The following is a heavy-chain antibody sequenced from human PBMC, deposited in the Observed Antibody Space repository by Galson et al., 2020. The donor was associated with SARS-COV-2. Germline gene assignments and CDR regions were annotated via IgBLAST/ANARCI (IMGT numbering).Heavy chain of an antibody. D-gene: IGHD3-16*01. CDR3: ARLSRMGYSKWFDP. CDR1: GYSFSTYW. J-gene: IGHJ5*02. V-gene: IGHV5-51*01. CDR2: IHPGDSDT. Sequence: GESLKISCKGSGYSFSTYWIGWVRQLPGRGLEYMGIIHPGDSDTRYSPSFQGHVTISADKSISTAYLQWSSLKASDSAMYFCARLSRMGYSKWFDPWGQGTLVTVSS.